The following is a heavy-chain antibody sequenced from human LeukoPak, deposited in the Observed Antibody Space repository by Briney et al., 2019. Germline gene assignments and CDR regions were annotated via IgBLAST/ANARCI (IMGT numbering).Heavy chain of an antibody. J-gene: IGHJ4*02. Sequence: NPSETLSLTCTVSGGSISSYYWSWIRQPPGKGLEWIGYIYYSGSTNYNPSLKSRVTISVDTSKNQFSLKLSSVTAADTAVYYCARDSDYYDILTGSPFDYWGQGTLVTVSS. CDR2: IYYSGST. CDR3: ARDSDYYDILTGSPFDY. V-gene: IGHV4-59*12. CDR1: GGSISSYY. D-gene: IGHD3-9*01.